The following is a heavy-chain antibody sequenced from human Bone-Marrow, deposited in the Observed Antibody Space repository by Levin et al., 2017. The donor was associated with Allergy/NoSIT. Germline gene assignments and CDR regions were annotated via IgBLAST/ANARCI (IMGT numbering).Heavy chain of an antibody. CDR3: AKHRGGFEY. CDR1: GFTFSSYA. V-gene: IGHV3-23*01. CDR2: IVNSGST. Sequence: GGSLRLSCAASGFTFSSYAMSWVRQAPGKGLEWISSIVNSGSTYYAESVKGRFTISRDNSKNTLYLQMNSLRAEDTAVYYCAKHRGGFEYWGQGTLVTVSS. J-gene: IGHJ4*02. D-gene: IGHD1-14*01.